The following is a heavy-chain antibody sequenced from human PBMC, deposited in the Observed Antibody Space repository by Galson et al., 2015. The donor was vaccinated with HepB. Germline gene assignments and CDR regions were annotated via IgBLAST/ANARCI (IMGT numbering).Heavy chain of an antibody. J-gene: IGHJ5*02. CDR2: ISGSGGST. D-gene: IGHD6-13*01. CDR3: AKLGGSSWYHWFDP. CDR1: GFTFSSYA. Sequence: SLRLSCAASGFTFSSYAMSWVRQAPGKGLEWVSAISGSGGSTYYADSVKGRFTISRDDSKNTLYLQMNSLRAEDTAVYYCAKLGGSSWYHWFDPWGQGTLVTVSS. V-gene: IGHV3-23*01.